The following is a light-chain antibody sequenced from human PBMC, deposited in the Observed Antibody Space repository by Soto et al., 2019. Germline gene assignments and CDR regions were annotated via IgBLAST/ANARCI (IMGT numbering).Light chain of an antibody. Sequence: QSALTQPRSVSGSPGQLVTISCTGTSSDVGGYDYVSWYQHHPGKAPKLMIYDVSQRPSGVPDRFSGSKSDNTASLTISGLQAEDEADYYCCAYAGSNTLVFGGGTKVTVL. J-gene: IGLJ2*01. CDR2: DVS. V-gene: IGLV2-11*01. CDR3: CAYAGSNTLV. CDR1: SSDVGGYDY.